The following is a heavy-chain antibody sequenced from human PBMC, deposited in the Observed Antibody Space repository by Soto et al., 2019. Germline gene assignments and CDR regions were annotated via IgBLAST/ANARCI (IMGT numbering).Heavy chain of an antibody. D-gene: IGHD6-25*01. CDR1: GYSFINYA. J-gene: IGHJ4*02. Sequence: ASAKVSCKASGYSFINYAMFWVRQAPGQRLAWMGWINAANGNTKYSQNFQGRVTITRDTLANTAYMELSSLRSEGTAVYYCARGQSSGWTALDYWGQGALVTVSS. CDR3: ARGQSSGWTALDY. CDR2: INAANGNT. V-gene: IGHV1-3*01.